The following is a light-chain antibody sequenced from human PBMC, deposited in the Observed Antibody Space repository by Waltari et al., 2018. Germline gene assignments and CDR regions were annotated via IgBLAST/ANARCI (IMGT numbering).Light chain of an antibody. CDR3: QQTYSAPLFT. CDR2: AAS. Sequence: DIQMTQSPSSLSASVGDTVTITCRASQSISSYLNWYQQMPGKGPKLLIYAASSLPSGVPSQFGGSGSGTDFTLTISNFQPEDFATYYCQQTYSAPLFTFGPGTKVDFK. CDR1: QSISSY. J-gene: IGKJ3*01. V-gene: IGKV1-39*01.